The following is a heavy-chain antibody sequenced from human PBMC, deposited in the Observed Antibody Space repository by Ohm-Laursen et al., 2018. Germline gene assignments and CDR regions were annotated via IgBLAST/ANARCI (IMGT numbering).Heavy chain of an antibody. CDR2: IRKKVNSYTT. Sequence: SLRLSCAASGFTFSDHYMDWVRQAPEKGLEWVGRIRKKVNSYTTEYAASVKGRFTITRDDSKNSVFLQMNSLKAEDTAVYYCSRVSHSRDNDYWGQGTLVTVSS. V-gene: IGHV3-72*01. D-gene: IGHD3-22*01. J-gene: IGHJ4*02. CDR3: SRVSHSRDNDY. CDR1: GFTFSDHY.